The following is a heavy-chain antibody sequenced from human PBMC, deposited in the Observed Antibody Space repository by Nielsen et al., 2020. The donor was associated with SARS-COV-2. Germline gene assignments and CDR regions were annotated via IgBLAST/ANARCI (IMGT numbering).Heavy chain of an antibody. CDR3: ARSIAAADYEN. J-gene: IGHJ4*02. CDR1: GFTFRPYS. D-gene: IGHD6-13*01. Sequence: GGSLRLSCAASGFTFRPYSMNWVRQAPGKGLEWVAYISGSSDTIYYADSVKGRFTISRDNAKNSLYLHMNSLRAEDTAVYYCARSIAAADYENWGQGTLVTVSS. V-gene: IGHV3-48*01. CDR2: ISGSSDTI.